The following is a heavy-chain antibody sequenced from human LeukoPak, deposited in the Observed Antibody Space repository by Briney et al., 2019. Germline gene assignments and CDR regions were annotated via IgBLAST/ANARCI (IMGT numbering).Heavy chain of an antibody. CDR2: IYYDGTT. Sequence: PSETLSVTCTVSGGSITRTNSYWAWVRQPPGKGLEWIGSIYYDGTTYFSPSLKSRVTISVDSSNNQFSLKLTSVTAADTAVYYCARTRRGSGGSVEDWGQGTQVTVSA. V-gene: IGHV4-39*01. D-gene: IGHD6-19*01. CDR3: ARTRRGSGGSVED. J-gene: IGHJ4*02. CDR1: GGSITRTNSY.